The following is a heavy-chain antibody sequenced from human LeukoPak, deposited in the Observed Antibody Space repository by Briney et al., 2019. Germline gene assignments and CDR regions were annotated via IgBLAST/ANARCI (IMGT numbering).Heavy chain of an antibody. V-gene: IGHV4-39*07. CDR2: IYYSGST. Sequence: TSETLSLTCTVSGGSISSSSYYWGWIRQPPGKGLEWIGSIYYSGSTYYNPSLKSRVTISVDTSKNQFSLKLSSVTAADTAVYYCARDLAQWLVRGAFDYWGQGTLVTVSS. CDR1: GGSISSSSYY. J-gene: IGHJ4*02. D-gene: IGHD6-19*01. CDR3: ARDLAQWLVRGAFDY.